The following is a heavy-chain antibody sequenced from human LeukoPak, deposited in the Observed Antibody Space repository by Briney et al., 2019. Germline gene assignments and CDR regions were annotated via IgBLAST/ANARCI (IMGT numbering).Heavy chain of an antibody. V-gene: IGHV3-21*01. D-gene: IGHD6-19*01. Sequence: PGGSLRLSCATSGFTFSRNSMNWVRQAPGKGPEWLSSITPTGSHMYYADSVKGRFTISRDNAKNSLHLHMNTLRPEDTAVYYCAKEARGWYSVYYFDYWGQGTLVTVSS. CDR2: ITPTGSHM. CDR1: GFTFSRNS. J-gene: IGHJ4*02. CDR3: AKEARGWYSVYYFDY.